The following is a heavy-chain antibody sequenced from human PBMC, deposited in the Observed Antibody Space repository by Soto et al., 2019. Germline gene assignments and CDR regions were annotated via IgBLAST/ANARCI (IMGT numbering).Heavy chain of an antibody. J-gene: IGHJ6*03. D-gene: IGHD6-19*01. CDR1: GFTFSSYA. CDR3: AKAQSSGWEGPHAYYYYMDV. Sequence: EVQLLESGGGLVQPGGSLRLSCAASGFTFSSYAMSWVRQAPGKGLEWVSAISGSGGSTYYADSVKGRFTISRDNSKNTLYLQMNSRRAEDTAVYYCAKAQSSGWEGPHAYYYYMDVWGKGTTVTVSS. CDR2: ISGSGGST. V-gene: IGHV3-23*01.